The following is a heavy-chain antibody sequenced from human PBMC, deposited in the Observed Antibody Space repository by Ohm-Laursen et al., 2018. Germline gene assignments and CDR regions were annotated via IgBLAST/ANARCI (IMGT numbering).Heavy chain of an antibody. J-gene: IGHJ4*02. CDR1: GFTFSSYA. CDR3: AKSDSGTVTRHFDS. Sequence: GSLRLSCAASGFTFSSYAINWVRQPPGKGLEWISVIGGNAVAAYYADSVKGRFTISRDNSKNTLYLQMNSLRAEDTAVYYCAKSDSGTVTRHFDSWGQGTLVTVSS. CDR2: IGGNAVAA. D-gene: IGHD4-17*01. V-gene: IGHV3-23*01.